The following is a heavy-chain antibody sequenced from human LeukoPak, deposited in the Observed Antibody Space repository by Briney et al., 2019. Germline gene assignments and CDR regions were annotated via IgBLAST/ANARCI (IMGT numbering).Heavy chain of an antibody. Sequence: GGSLKLSCAASGFTFSSYEMNWVRQAPGKGLEWVSYISSSGSTIYYADSVKGRFTISRDNAKNSLYLQMNSLRAEDTAVYYCARVSPNTVTTLQYFDYWGQGTLVTVSS. J-gene: IGHJ4*02. CDR1: GFTFSSYE. V-gene: IGHV3-48*03. D-gene: IGHD4-17*01. CDR2: ISSSGSTI. CDR3: ARVSPNTVTTLQYFDY.